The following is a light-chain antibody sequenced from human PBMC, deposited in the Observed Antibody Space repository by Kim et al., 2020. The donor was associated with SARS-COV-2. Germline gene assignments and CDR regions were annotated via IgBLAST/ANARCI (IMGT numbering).Light chain of an antibody. CDR3: QSYDNDNHGV. Sequence: KTVSISYTRSSGSIASKYVQWYQRRPGSAPTTLIYGDDQRPSGVPDRFSASIDTSSNSASLIISGLKTEDEADYYCQSYDNDNHGVFGGGTQLTVL. CDR2: GDD. CDR1: SGSIASKY. V-gene: IGLV6-57*03. J-gene: IGLJ3*02.